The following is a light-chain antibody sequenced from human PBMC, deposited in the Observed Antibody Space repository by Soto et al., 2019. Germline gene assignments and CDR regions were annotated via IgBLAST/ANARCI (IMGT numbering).Light chain of an antibody. Sequence: EIVLTQSPAILSLSPGERATLSCRASQSIRSHLGWYQQKPGQAPRLLIYDASDRATGIPDRFSGSGSGTDFTLTISSLEPEDFAVYYCQQRSEWPLTFGGGTKVEIK. CDR2: DAS. J-gene: IGKJ4*01. CDR1: QSIRSH. CDR3: QQRSEWPLT. V-gene: IGKV3-11*01.